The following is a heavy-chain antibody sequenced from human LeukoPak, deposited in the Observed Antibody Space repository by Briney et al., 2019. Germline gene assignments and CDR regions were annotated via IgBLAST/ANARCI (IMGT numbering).Heavy chain of an antibody. Sequence: GGSLRLSCAASGFTFSSYGMHWVRQAPGKGLEWVAVIWYDGSNKYYADSVKGRFTISRDNSKNTLYLQMNSLRAEDTAVYYRARDGGGSSPDYWGQGTLVTVSS. J-gene: IGHJ4*02. V-gene: IGHV3-33*01. D-gene: IGHD1-26*01. CDR2: IWYDGSNK. CDR3: ARDGGGSSPDY. CDR1: GFTFSSYG.